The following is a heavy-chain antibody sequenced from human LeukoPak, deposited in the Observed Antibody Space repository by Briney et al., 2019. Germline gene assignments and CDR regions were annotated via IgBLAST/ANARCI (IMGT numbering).Heavy chain of an antibody. V-gene: IGHV1-3*01. CDR2: IKAGNGDT. CDR3: ARDDCGDTCYPGGY. D-gene: IGHD2-21*01. Sequence: ASVKVSCKASGYILTKYVVHWVRQAPGQRPEWMGWIKAGNGDTKYSQNFQDRLTITRDTSASTVYMELSSLTSEDRALYYCARDDCGDTCYPGGYWGQGTLVTVSS. CDR1: GYILTKYV. J-gene: IGHJ4*02.